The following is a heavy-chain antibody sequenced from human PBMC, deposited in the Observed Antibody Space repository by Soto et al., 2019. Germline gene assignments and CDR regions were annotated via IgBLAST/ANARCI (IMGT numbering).Heavy chain of an antibody. Sequence: EVQLLGSGGGLVQPGGSLRLSCAASGFTFSSYAMRWVRQAPGQGLEWVSAISGSGGSTYYADSVKGRFTISRDNSKNTLDLQMNSLRAEDTAVYYCAKVHTAKNSRWRDSYYCGMDVWGQGTTVTVSS. CDR2: ISGSGGST. V-gene: IGHV3-23*01. CDR1: GFTFSSYA. D-gene: IGHD6-13*01. CDR3: AKVHTAKNSRWRDSYYCGMDV. J-gene: IGHJ6*02.